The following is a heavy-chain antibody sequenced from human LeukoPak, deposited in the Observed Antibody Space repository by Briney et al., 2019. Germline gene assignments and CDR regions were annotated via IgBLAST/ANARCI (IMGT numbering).Heavy chain of an antibody. CDR3: AKSAASPHDTFFDY. CDR1: GFTFSTYT. V-gene: IGHV3-23*01. J-gene: IGHJ4*02. Sequence: GGSLRLSCAASGFTFSTYTMYWVRHPPGKRLEWVSIIGNNGGGIHYADSVRGRFTISRDNSKNALYLQMNSLRVEDTAVYYCAKSAASPHDTFFDYWGQGTLVTVSS. D-gene: IGHD1-1*01. CDR2: IGNNGGGI.